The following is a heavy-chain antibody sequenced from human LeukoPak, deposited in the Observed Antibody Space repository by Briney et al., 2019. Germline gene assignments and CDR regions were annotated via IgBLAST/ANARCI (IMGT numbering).Heavy chain of an antibody. CDR1: GYTFTSYA. J-gene: IGHJ4*02. CDR2: INAGNGNT. D-gene: IGHD3-22*01. V-gene: IGHV1-3*01. Sequence: ASVKVSCKASGYTFTSYAMHWVRQAPGQRLEWMGWINAGNGNTKYSQKSQGRVTITRDTSASTAYMELSSLRSEDTAVYYCARKGALGSSGYYLDYWGQGTLVTVSS. CDR3: ARKGALGSSGYYLDY.